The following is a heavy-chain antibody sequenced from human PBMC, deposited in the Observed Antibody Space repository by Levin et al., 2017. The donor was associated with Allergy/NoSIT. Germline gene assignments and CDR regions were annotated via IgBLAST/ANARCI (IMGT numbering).Heavy chain of an antibody. CDR3: ARHSLYYYGSGSYDY. D-gene: IGHD3-10*01. CDR1: GFTFSDHY. Sequence: GESLKISCAASGFTFSDHYMDWVRQAPGKGLEWVGRTRNKANSYTTEYAASVKGRFTISRDDSKNSLYLQMNSLKTEDTAVYYCARHSLYYYGSGSYDYWGQGTLVTVSS. V-gene: IGHV3-72*01. J-gene: IGHJ4*02. CDR2: TRNKANSYTT.